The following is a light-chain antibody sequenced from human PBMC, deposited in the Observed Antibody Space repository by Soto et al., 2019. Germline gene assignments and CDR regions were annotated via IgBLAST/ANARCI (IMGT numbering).Light chain of an antibody. Sequence: QSVLTQPASVSGSPGQSITISCTGTSSDVGAYNFVSWYQQYPGKAPKVMIYEVNNRPSGVSNRFSGSKSGNTASLTISGLQAEDEADYYCSSFTRSSTYAFGSGTKVTVL. CDR1: SSDVGAYNF. J-gene: IGLJ1*01. V-gene: IGLV2-14*01. CDR2: EVN. CDR3: SSFTRSSTYA.